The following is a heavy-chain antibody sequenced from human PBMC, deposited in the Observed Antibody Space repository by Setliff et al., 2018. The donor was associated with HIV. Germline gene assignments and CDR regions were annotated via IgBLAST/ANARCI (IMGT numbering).Heavy chain of an antibody. D-gene: IGHD2-8*01. CDR1: GYSISSGYY. CDR2: IHQSGST. J-gene: IGHJ6*02. CDR3: ARAPSCADSWCYMYYYYYYGMDV. V-gene: IGHV4-38-2*02. Sequence: PSETLSLTCTVSGYSISSGYYWGWLRQPPGKGLEWIGSIHQSGSTYYNPSLKSRVTISLDTSKKQFSLRLNSVTAAETGVYYCARAPSCADSWCYMYYYYYYGMDVWGLGTTVTVSS.